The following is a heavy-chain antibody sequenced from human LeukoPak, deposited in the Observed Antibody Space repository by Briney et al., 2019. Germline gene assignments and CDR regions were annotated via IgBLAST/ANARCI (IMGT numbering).Heavy chain of an antibody. CDR3: AKDILPYCSSTSCYPLDY. Sequence: GGSLRLSCAASGFTFDDYAMHWVRQAPGKGREWVSGIGWNSGSIGYADSVKGRFTISRDNAKNSLYLQMNSLRAEDTALYYCAKDILPYCSSTSCYPLDYWGQGTLVTVSS. CDR1: GFTFDDYA. D-gene: IGHD2-2*01. J-gene: IGHJ4*02. CDR2: IGWNSGSI. V-gene: IGHV3-9*01.